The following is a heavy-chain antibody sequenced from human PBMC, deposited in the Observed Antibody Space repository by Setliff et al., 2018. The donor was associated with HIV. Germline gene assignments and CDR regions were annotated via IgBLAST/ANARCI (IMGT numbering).Heavy chain of an antibody. D-gene: IGHD6-13*01. CDR3: ARGGTAAAGYFDN. Sequence: NPSETLSLTCAVYGGSFSDYYWSWIRQPPGKGLEWIGETNHSGSTNYNSSLKSRLALSVDVSKNQFSLKLSSVTAADTAVYYCARGGTAAAGYFDNWGQGTQVTVSS. J-gene: IGHJ4*02. CDR2: TNHSGST. V-gene: IGHV4-34*01. CDR1: GGSFSDYY.